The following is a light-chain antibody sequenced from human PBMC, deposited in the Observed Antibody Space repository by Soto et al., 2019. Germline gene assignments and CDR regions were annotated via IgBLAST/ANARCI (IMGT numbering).Light chain of an antibody. Sequence: DIQMTQSPSTLSASVGDSVTITCRASQSISSWLARYQQRPGKAPKVLIYDASSLQSGVTSRFSGSGSGTEFTLTIRSLQADDFASYQCQQYNIYPWTFGQGTEVEIK. V-gene: IGKV1-5*01. J-gene: IGKJ1*01. CDR3: QQYNIYPWT. CDR1: QSISSW. CDR2: DAS.